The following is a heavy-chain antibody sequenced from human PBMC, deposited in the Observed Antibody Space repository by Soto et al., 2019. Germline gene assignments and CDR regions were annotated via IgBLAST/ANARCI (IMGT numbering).Heavy chain of an antibody. CDR2: ISAYSGNT. CDR1: GYTFTGYG. CDR3: PRDQANYYCSGSHPDY. V-gene: IGHV1-18*01. J-gene: IGHJ4*02. D-gene: IGHD3-10*01. Sequence: QVQLVQSGAEVKKPGASVKVSCKASGYTFTGYGISWVRQAPGQGLEWMGWISAYSGNTNYAKKLQGRVTMTTDTSSRKAYMQLRGLRSDDTSVNYCPRDQANYYCSGSHPDYWGQGTLVTVSS.